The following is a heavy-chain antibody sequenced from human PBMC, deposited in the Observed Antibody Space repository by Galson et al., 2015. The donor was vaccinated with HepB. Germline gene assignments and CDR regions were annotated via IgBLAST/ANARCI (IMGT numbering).Heavy chain of an antibody. CDR3: VREAHPNENGGHSGLRFFDR. CDR1: GFIFGSYA. J-gene: IGHJ4*02. CDR2: ISYDASRV. V-gene: IGHV3-30*03. D-gene: IGHD4-23*01. Sequence: SLRLSCAASGFIFGSYAMHWVRQAPGKGLEWVTLISYDASRVGYGDSVKGRFIISRDNSNNILFLQMNSLRTEDTAIYYCVREAHPNENGGHSGLRFFDRWGQGAVVTVSS.